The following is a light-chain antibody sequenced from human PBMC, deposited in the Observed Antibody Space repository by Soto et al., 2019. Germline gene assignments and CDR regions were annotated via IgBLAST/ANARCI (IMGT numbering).Light chain of an antibody. J-gene: IGLJ1*01. Sequence: QSVLNQPASVSGSPGQSITISCTGTSSDVGGYNYVSWYQQHPGKAPKLMIYDVSNRPSGVSNRFSGSESCNTASLTFSGLQAEDEADYYCCSYTSSSTFVFGRGTKVTVL. V-gene: IGLV2-14*01. CDR1: SSDVGGYNY. CDR3: CSYTSSSTFV. CDR2: DVS.